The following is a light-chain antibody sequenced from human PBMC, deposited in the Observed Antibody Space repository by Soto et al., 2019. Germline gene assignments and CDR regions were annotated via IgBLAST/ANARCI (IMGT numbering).Light chain of an antibody. J-gene: IGKJ5*01. Sequence: EIVLAQSAATLSLSPGERVTLSCRASQSVSSSLAWYQQKPGQAPRLLIYDVSTRATGIPARFSGSGSETDFTLTISSLEPGDFAIYYCQQRSKWPLTFGQGTRLEIK. V-gene: IGKV3-11*01. CDR1: QSVSSS. CDR3: QQRSKWPLT. CDR2: DVS.